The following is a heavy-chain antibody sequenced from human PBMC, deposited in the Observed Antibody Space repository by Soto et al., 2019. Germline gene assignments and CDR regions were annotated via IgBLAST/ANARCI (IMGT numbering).Heavy chain of an antibody. V-gene: IGHV4-39*01. D-gene: IGHD5-18*01. Sequence: SESLSLTSTVSGGSISSSSYYWGWIRQPPGKGLVGIGSIHCTGSTNYTPSLKSRVTISVDTSKNQFSLKLRSVTTADTAVYYCSRNRRSHGYLAVIDYWGQGTLVTVSS. CDR1: GGSISSSSYY. J-gene: IGHJ4*02. CDR3: SRNRRSHGYLAVIDY. CDR2: IHCTGST.